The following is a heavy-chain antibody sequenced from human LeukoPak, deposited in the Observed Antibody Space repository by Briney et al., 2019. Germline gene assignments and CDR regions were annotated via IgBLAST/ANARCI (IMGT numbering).Heavy chain of an antibody. CDR1: GFTFSEYY. V-gene: IGHV3-11*06. Sequence: GGSLRLSCAASGFTFSEYYMSWIRQAPGKGLEWVSSISSSSSYIYYADSVKGRFTISRDNAKNSLYLQMNSLRAEDTAVYYCARSITMIVVVIGWFDPWGQGTLVTVSS. CDR2: ISSSSSYI. D-gene: IGHD3-22*01. CDR3: ARSITMIVVVIGWFDP. J-gene: IGHJ5*02.